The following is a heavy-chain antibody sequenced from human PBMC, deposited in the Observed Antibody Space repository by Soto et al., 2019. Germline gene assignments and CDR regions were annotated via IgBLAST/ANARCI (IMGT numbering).Heavy chain of an antibody. V-gene: IGHV1-69*01. J-gene: IGHJ6*02. CDR3: AVGKGGTTSYWDYYGMDV. Sequence: QVQLVQSGAEVKKPGSSVKVSCKASGGTFSSYAISWVRQAPGQGLEWMGGIIPIFGTANYAQKFQGRVTITAGESTSPAYMELSSLRSEDTAVYYCAVGKGGTTSYWDYYGMDVWGQGTTVTVSS. D-gene: IGHD1-7*01. CDR2: IIPIFGTA. CDR1: GGTFSSYA.